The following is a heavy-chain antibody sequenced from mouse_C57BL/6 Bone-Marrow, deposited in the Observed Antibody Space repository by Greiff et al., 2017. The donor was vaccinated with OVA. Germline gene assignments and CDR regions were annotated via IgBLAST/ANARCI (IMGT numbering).Heavy chain of an antibody. V-gene: IGHV1-55*01. J-gene: IGHJ2*01. Sequence: QVQLKQPGAELVKPGASVKMSCKASGYTFTSYWITWVTQRPGQGLEWIGDIYPGSGSTNYNEQFKSKATLTVDTSSSTAYMKLSSLTSEDSAVYYCARWGRWLRRRDFFDYWGQGTTLTVSS. CDR2: IYPGSGST. D-gene: IGHD2-2*01. CDR3: ARWGRWLRRRDFFDY. CDR1: GYTFTSYW.